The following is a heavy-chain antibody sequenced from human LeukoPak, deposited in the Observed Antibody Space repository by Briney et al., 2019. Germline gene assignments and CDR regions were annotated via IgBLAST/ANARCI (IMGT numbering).Heavy chain of an antibody. CDR2: IYYSGST. D-gene: IGHD2-2*01. V-gene: IGHV4-39*01. Sequence: GSLRLSCAASGFTFSSYWMSWVRQPPGKGLEWIGSIYYSGSTYYNPSLKSRVTISVDTSKNQFSLKLSSVTAADTAVYYCARQEYQLLPIDYWGQGTLVTVSS. CDR3: ARQEYQLLPIDY. J-gene: IGHJ4*02. CDR1: GFTFSSYW.